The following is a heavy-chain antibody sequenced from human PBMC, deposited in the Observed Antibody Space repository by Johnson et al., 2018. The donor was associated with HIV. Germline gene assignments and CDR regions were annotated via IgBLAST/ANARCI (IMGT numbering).Heavy chain of an antibody. CDR2: IRWDGAVT. Sequence: QLVESGGVVVQPGGSLRLSCAASGFKFDDCAMHWVRQAPGNGLEWVSLIRWDGAVTHYVDSVKGRFTISRDNSRNSLYLQMKSLRTEDTALYYCASAEIYGGGIGYFVFDVWGRGAMVTVSS. J-gene: IGHJ3*01. D-gene: IGHD4-23*01. CDR3: ASAEIYGGGIGYFVFDV. CDR1: GFKFDDCA. V-gene: IGHV3-43D*03.